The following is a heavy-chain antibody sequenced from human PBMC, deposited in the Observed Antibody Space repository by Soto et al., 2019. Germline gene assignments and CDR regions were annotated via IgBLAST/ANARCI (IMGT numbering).Heavy chain of an antibody. CDR1: GGTFNPYA. CDR2: ISPMFGAA. CDR3: AREVQVHTPAFVY. D-gene: IGHD3-10*01. Sequence: QVQLVQSGAEMKKPGSSVKVSCQSSGGTFNPYAMNWVRQAPGQGPEWMGAISPMFGAANYAPKFQGRVTITAEESTATSYMQVSSLTSEDTARYFSAREVQVHTPAFVYWGQGALVT. J-gene: IGHJ4*02. V-gene: IGHV1-69*01.